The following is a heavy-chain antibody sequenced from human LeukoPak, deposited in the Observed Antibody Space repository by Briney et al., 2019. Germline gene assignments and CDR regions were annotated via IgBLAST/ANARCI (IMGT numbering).Heavy chain of an antibody. J-gene: IGHJ4*02. CDR2: ISDSGGIT. CDR1: GFTSSNYG. V-gene: IGHV3-23*01. CDR3: ARDLSIAAAGIFDY. Sequence: GGSLRLSCAVSGFTSSNYGMSWVRQAPGKGLEWVSSISDSGGITYYADSVKGRFTISRDNSKNTLYLQMNSLRAEDTAVYYCARDLSIAAAGIFDYWGQGTLVTVSS. D-gene: IGHD6-13*01.